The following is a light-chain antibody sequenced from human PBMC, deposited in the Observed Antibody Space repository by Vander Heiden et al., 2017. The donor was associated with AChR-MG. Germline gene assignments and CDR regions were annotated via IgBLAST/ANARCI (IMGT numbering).Light chain of an antibody. CDR1: NIGRKT. J-gene: IGLJ2*01. Sequence: SLSAAPGQTGRITCGGNNIGRKTVHWDQQRPGQAPVLVVYDNRERPSGIPERFSGANSGNTATLTISRVEAGEEADYYCQGWDSDSDHVVFGGGTRLTVL. V-gene: IGLV3-21*02. CDR2: DNR. CDR3: QGWDSDSDHVV.